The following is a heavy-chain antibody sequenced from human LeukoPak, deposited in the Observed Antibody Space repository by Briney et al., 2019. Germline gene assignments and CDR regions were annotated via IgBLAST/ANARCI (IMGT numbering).Heavy chain of an antibody. V-gene: IGHV3-7*01. Sequence: GGSLRLSCAASGFTFSDYYMTWVRQAPGKGLEWVANINQDGSEKYFVDSVKGRFTISRDNAKNSVFLQMNSLTVEDTAVYYCARDGGVSGYDLLDYWGQGTLVTVSS. J-gene: IGHJ4*02. CDR1: GFTFSDYY. CDR2: INQDGSEK. CDR3: ARDGGVSGYDLLDY. D-gene: IGHD5-12*01.